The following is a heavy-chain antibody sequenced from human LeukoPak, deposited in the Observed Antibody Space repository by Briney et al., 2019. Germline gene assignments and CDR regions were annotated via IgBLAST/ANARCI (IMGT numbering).Heavy chain of an antibody. Sequence: ASVKVFCKASGYTFASYDINWVRQATGQGLEWMGWMNPNSGNTGYAQKFQGRVTMTRNTSISTAYMELSSLRSEDTAVYYCARRYSGYDYYFDYWGQGTLVTVSS. CDR2: MNPNSGNT. D-gene: IGHD5-12*01. J-gene: IGHJ4*02. V-gene: IGHV1-8*01. CDR1: GYTFASYD. CDR3: ARRYSGYDYYFDY.